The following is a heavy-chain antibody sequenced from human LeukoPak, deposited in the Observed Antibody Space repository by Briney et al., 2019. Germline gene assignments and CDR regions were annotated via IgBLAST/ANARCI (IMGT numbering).Heavy chain of an antibody. CDR3: ATSSGWKSNIDY. D-gene: IGHD6-19*01. Sequence: ASVKVSCKTSGYTFTHYYLHWVRQAPGQGLEWMGWINPNSGGTNYAQKFQGRVTMTRDTSISTAYMELSRLRSDDTAVFYCATSSGWKSNIDYWGQGTLVTVSS. CDR1: GYTFTHYY. V-gene: IGHV1-2*02. CDR2: INPNSGGT. J-gene: IGHJ4*02.